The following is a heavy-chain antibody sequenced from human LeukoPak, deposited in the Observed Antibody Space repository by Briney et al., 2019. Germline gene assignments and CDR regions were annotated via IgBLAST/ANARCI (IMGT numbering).Heavy chain of an antibody. CDR2: ISSSSSYI. V-gene: IGHV3-21*01. CDR3: ARGEYGDYRSYFDY. J-gene: IGHJ4*02. CDR1: GFTFSSYS. Sequence: GSLRLSCAASGFTFSSYSMNWVRQAPGKGLEWVSSISSSSSYIYYADSVKGRFTISRDNAKNPLYLQMNSLRAEDTAVYYCARGEYGDYRSYFDYWGQGTLVTVSS. D-gene: IGHD4-17*01.